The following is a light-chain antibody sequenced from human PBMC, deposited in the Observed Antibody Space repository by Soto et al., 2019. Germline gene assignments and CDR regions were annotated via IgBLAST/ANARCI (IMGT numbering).Light chain of an antibody. CDR2: DAS. J-gene: IGKJ4*01. V-gene: IGKV1-5*01. Sequence: DIQMTQSPSTLSASVGDRVTITCRASQSISSWLAWYQQKPGKAPKVLIYDASSLESGVPSRFSGSGSGTEFTLTISSLQPDDFATYYCQQYNSYSLFGGGTKVEIK. CDR3: QQYNSYSL. CDR1: QSISSW.